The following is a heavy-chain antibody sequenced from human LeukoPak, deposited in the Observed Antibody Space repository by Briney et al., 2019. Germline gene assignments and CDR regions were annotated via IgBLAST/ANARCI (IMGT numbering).Heavy chain of an antibody. CDR1: GYTFTGYY. V-gene: IGHV1-2*06. D-gene: IGHD3-3*01. CDR3: ARDQERYDFWSGYYPTVGYYYTDV. Sequence: ASVKVSCKASGYTFTGYYMHWVRQAPGQGLEWMGRINPNSGGTNYAQKFQGRVTMTRDTSISTAYMELSRLRSDDTAVYYCARDQERYDFWSGYYPTVGYYYTDVWGKGTTVTVSS. J-gene: IGHJ6*03. CDR2: INPNSGGT.